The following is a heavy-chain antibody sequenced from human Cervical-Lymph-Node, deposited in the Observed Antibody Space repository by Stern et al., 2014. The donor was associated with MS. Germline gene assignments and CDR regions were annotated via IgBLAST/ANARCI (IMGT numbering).Heavy chain of an antibody. CDR3: VRVTSYGLYYFDY. CDR2: INSDGSST. J-gene: IGHJ4*02. CDR1: GFTFSSYW. Sequence: EVQLEESGGGLVQPGGSLRLSCAASGFTFSSYWMHWVRQAPGKGLVWVSRINSDGSSTSYADSVKGRFTISRDNAKNTLYLQMNSLRAEDTAVYYCVRVTSYGLYYFDYWGQGTLVTVSS. D-gene: IGHD5-18*01. V-gene: IGHV3-74*01.